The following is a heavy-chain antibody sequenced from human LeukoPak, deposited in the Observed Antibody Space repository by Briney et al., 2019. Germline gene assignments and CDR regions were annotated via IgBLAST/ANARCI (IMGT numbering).Heavy chain of an antibody. CDR1: GYTFTSYY. V-gene: IGHV1-46*01. CDR3: ARCFREYQLPQY. D-gene: IGHD2-2*01. CDR2: INPSGGST. J-gene: IGHJ4*02. Sequence: ASVEVSCKASGYTFTSYYMHWVRQAPGQGLEWMGIINPSGGSTSYAQKFQGRVTMTRDTSTSTVYMELSSLRSEDTAVYYCARCFREYQLPQYWGQGTLVTVSS.